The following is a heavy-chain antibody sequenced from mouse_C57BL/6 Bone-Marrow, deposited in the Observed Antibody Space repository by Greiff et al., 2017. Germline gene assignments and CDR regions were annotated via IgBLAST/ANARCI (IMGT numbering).Heavy chain of an antibody. Sequence: VKLMESGPELVKPGASVKISCKASGYAFSSSWINWVKQRPGKGLEWIGRLYPGDGDTNYNGKFKGKATLTADKSSSTAYMQLSSLTSEDSAVYFCASTVVASHWGQGTTLTVSS. D-gene: IGHD1-1*01. CDR3: ASTVVASH. CDR2: LYPGDGDT. CDR1: GYAFSSSW. J-gene: IGHJ2*01. V-gene: IGHV1-82*01.